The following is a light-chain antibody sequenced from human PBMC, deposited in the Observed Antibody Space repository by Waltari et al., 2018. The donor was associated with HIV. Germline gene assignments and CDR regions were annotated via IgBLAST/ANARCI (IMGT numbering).Light chain of an antibody. CDR1: SSDVGSYYY. CDR3: CSYAGTYTFVV. Sequence: QSALTQPRSLSGSPGQSVTLPCTGTSSDVGSYYYVSWYQPHPGKAPNLILYDVSERPSVVPDRFSCSKSGNTASLTISGLQAEDEADYYCCSYAGTYTFVVFGGGTKLTVL. CDR2: DVS. J-gene: IGLJ2*01. V-gene: IGLV2-11*01.